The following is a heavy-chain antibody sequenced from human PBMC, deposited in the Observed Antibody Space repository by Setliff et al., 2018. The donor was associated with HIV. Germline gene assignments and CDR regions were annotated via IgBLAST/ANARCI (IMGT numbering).Heavy chain of an antibody. CDR3: ARGLWFGGSYWFDP. D-gene: IGHD3-10*01. Sequence: SETLSLTCAVYGGSFSGYYWSWIRQPPGKGLEWIGEISYSGSTNYNPSLKSRVTISIDTSKNQFSLKLSSVTAADTAVYYCARGLWFGGSYWFDPWGQGTLVTVSS. J-gene: IGHJ5*02. CDR2: ISYSGST. CDR1: GGSFSGYY. V-gene: IGHV4-34*01.